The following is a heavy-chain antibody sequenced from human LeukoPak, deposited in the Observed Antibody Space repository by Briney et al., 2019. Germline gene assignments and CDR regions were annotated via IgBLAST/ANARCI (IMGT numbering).Heavy chain of an antibody. Sequence: PSQTLSLTCAVSGGSISSGGYSWSWIRQPPGKGLEWIGYIYHSGSTYYNPSLKSRVTISVDRSKNQFSPKLSSVTAADTAVYYCARGGMTTIPADLNWFDPWGQGTLVTVSS. J-gene: IGHJ5*02. CDR1: GGSISSGGYS. V-gene: IGHV4-30-2*01. CDR2: IYHSGST. CDR3: ARGGMTTIPADLNWFDP. D-gene: IGHD5-24*01.